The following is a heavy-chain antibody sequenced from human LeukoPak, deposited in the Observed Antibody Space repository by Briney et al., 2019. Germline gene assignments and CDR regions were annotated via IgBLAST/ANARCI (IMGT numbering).Heavy chain of an antibody. J-gene: IGHJ4*02. CDR1: GGTFISYA. Sequence: ASVKVSCKASGGTFISYAISWVGPAPGKGLEWMGGIIPIFGTANYAQKFQGRVTITTDESTSTAYMELSSLRSEDTAVYYCARSPRSSGYYDPDYWGQGTLVTVSS. CDR3: ARSPRSSGYYDPDY. D-gene: IGHD3-22*01. V-gene: IGHV1-69*05. CDR2: IIPIFGTA.